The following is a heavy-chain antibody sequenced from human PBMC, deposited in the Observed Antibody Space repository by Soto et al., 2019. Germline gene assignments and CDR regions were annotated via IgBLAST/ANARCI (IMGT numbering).Heavy chain of an antibody. CDR3: ARIRGRGGYNPYYFDY. CDR2: IDWDDDK. D-gene: IGHD5-12*01. Sequence: SGPTLVNATQTLTLTCTFSGFSLSTSGMCVSWIRQPPGKALEWLALIDWDDDKYYSTSLKTRLTISKDTSKNQVVLTMTNMDPVDTATYYCARIRGRGGYNPYYFDYWGQGTLVTVSS. V-gene: IGHV2-70*01. J-gene: IGHJ4*02. CDR1: GFSLSTSGMC.